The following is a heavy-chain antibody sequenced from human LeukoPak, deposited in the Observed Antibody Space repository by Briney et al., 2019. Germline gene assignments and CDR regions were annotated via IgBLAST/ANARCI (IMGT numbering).Heavy chain of an antibody. CDR1: GFTFSSYW. CDR2: IKQDGSEK. D-gene: IGHD3-9*01. V-gene: IGHV3-7*01. J-gene: IGHJ4*02. CDR3: ARETYYDILTGPSDYFDS. Sequence: PGGSLRLSCAASGFTFSSYWMSWVRQAPGKGLEGVANIKQDGSEKYYGDSVKGRFTISRDNAKNSLYLQMNSLRAEDTDVYYCARETYYDILTGPSDYFDSWGQGTLVTVSS.